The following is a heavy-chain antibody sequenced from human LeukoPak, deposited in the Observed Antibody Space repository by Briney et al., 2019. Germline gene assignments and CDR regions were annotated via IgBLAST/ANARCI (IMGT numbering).Heavy chain of an antibody. CDR3: AKIYSSGYLLFPYFDY. J-gene: IGHJ4*02. CDR2: ISGSGGST. D-gene: IGHD3-22*01. CDR1: GFTFSRSW. V-gene: IGHV3-23*01. Sequence: PGGSLRLSCVVSGFTFSRSWMSWVRQAPGKGLEWVSAISGSGGSTYYADSVKGRFTISRDNSKNTLYLQMNSLRAEDTAVYYCAKIYSSGYLLFPYFDYWGQGTLVTVSS.